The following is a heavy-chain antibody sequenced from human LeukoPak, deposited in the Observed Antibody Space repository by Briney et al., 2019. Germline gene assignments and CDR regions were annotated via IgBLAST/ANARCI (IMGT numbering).Heavy chain of an antibody. CDR1: GFTVESKR. D-gene: IGHD6-25*01. CDR3: VRERYSNDYEA. J-gene: IGHJ5*02. V-gene: IGHV3-53*01. CDR2: IYSGGDT. Sequence: PGGSLRLSCAASGFTVESKRMSWVRQAPGKGLEWVSTIYSGGDTYYADSVKGRFTISRDNSKNTLYLQMNSLRAEDTAVYYCVRERYSNDYEAWGQGTLVTVSS.